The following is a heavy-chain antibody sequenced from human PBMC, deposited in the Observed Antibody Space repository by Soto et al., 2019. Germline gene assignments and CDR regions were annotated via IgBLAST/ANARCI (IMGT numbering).Heavy chain of an antibody. J-gene: IGHJ6*02. Sequence: QLQLQESGPGLVKPSETLSLTCTVSGGSISSSSYYWGWIRQPPGKGLEWIGSIYYSGSTYYTPSLKSRVTISVDTSKNQFSLKLSSVTAADTAVYYCARTTVTTFSYYYYYGMDVWGQGTTVTVSS. CDR1: GGSISSSSYY. V-gene: IGHV4-39*01. CDR2: IYYSGST. D-gene: IGHD4-17*01. CDR3: ARTTVTTFSYYYYYGMDV.